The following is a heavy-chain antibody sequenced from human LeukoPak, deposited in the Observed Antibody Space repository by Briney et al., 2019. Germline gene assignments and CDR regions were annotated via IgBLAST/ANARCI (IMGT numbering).Heavy chain of an antibody. CDR3: ASQRRYYYYMDV. CDR1: GGSISSYY. Sequence: SETLSLTCTVSGGSISSYYWSWIRQPPGRGRGGMGYIYYRGSPNYNPSLKGQVTISVARSKNRYSLSLGFVSAADPAVYYCASQRRYYYYMDVWGKGTTVTVSS. J-gene: IGHJ6*03. D-gene: IGHD6-25*01. CDR2: IYYRGSP. V-gene: IGHV4-59*13.